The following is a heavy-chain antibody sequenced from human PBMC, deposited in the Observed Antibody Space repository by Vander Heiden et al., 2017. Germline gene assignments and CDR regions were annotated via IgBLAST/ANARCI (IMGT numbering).Heavy chain of an antibody. CDR1: GFTFSSYS. D-gene: IGHD3-16*01. CDR2: ISSSSSYI. V-gene: IGHV3-21*01. CDR3: ARVSRNYVWGSYQPPHAFDI. Sequence: EVQLVESGGGLVKPGGSLRLSCAASGFTFSSYSMNWVRQAQGKGLEWVSSISSSSSYIYYADSVKGRFTISRDNAKNSLYLQMNSLRAEDTAVYYCARVSRNYVWGSYQPPHAFDIWGQGTMVTVSS. J-gene: IGHJ3*02.